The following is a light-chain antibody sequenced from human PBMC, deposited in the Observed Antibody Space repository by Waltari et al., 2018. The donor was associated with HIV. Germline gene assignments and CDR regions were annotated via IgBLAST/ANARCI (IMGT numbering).Light chain of an antibody. Sequence: QSALTQPASVSGSPGQSITISCTGTSSDVGGYNYVSWYQQHPRKAPKLMIYEVSNRPSGVSNRFSGSKSGNTASLTISGLQAEDEADYYCSSYTSSSTQVFGGGTKLTVL. V-gene: IGLV2-14*01. J-gene: IGLJ3*02. CDR2: EVS. CDR1: SSDVGGYNY. CDR3: SSYTSSSTQV.